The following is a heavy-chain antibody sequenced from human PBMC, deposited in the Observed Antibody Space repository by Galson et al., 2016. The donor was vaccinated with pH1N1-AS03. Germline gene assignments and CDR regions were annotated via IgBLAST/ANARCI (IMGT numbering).Heavy chain of an antibody. CDR2: IKAGNGNA. CDR1: GYTLTTYS. D-gene: IGHD1-1*01. Sequence: SVKVSCKASGYTLTTYSMHWVRQAPGQRPEWMGWIKAGNGNAGYSRSFQGRVTITRDTSANIGYLEVISLIFEDTAVYYCTRGRQQRFDYWGQGTLVTVSS. CDR3: TRGRQQRFDY. V-gene: IGHV1-3*01. J-gene: IGHJ4*02.